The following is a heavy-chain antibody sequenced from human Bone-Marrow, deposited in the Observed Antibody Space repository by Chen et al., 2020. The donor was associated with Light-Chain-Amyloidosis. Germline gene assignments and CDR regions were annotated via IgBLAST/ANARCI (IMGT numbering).Heavy chain of an antibody. D-gene: IGHD2-21*01. CDR3: ARRRDGYNFDY. CDR2: RYPDDSDA. J-gene: IGHJ4*02. V-gene: IGHV5-51*01. CDR1: GYTFPNYW. Sequence: EVQLEQSGPEVKKPGEYLKISCKGSGYTFPNYWIGWVRQMPGKGLEWMWVRYPDDSDARYSPSFEGQVTISADKSITTAYLQWRSLKASDTAMYYCARRRDGYNFDYWGQGTLVTVS.